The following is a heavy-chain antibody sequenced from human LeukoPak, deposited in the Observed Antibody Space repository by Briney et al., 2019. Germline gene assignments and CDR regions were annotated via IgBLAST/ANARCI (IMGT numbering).Heavy chain of an antibody. CDR1: GFTFSSYS. CDR3: ASALSSSSSVPVDY. J-gene: IGHJ4*02. Sequence: GGSLRLSCAASGFTFSSYSMNWVRQAPGKGLEWVSSISSSSSYIYYADSVKGRFTISRDNAKNSLYLQMNSLRAEDTAVYYCASALSSSSSVPVDYWGQGTLVTVSS. D-gene: IGHD6-6*01. V-gene: IGHV3-21*01. CDR2: ISSSSSYI.